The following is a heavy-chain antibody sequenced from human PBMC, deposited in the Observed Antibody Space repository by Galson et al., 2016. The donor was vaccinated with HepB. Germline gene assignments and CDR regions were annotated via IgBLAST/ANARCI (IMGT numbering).Heavy chain of an antibody. V-gene: IGHV1-18*04. Sequence: SVKVSCKASGYTFTSYDVSWVRQAPGQGLEWMGWISAYNGNTNYAQKLQGRVTMTTDTSTSTAYMELRSLRSDDTAVYYCARQKQQVEGLGWFDPGGQGTLVTVSS. CDR1: GYTFTSYD. J-gene: IGHJ5*02. CDR2: ISAYNGNT. D-gene: IGHD6-13*01. CDR3: ARQKQQVEGLGWFDP.